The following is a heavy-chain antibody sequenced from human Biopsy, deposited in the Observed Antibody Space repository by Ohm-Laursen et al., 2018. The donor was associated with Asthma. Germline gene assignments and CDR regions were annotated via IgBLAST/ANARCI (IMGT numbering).Heavy chain of an antibody. J-gene: IGHJ6*02. CDR3: ARAVDYSHYYGIDV. Sequence: ASVKVSCKTSGYTFNSAGITWVRQAPGQGLEWMGWISVYHGNTKVAQKLQGRVTMITDTSTSTAYMELRSLRSDDTAVYFCARAVDYSHYYGIDVWGQGTTVTVS. CDR1: GYTFNSAG. D-gene: IGHD3-10*01. CDR2: ISVYHGNT. V-gene: IGHV1-18*01.